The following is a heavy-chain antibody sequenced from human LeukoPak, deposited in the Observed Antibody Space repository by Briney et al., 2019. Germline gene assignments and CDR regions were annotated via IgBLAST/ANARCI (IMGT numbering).Heavy chain of an antibody. J-gene: IGHJ4*02. CDR3: ARAPYYYDSSGYYPFDY. CDR1: GYTFTSYG. D-gene: IGHD3-22*01. CDR2: ISAYNGNT. Sequence: ASVKVSCKASGYTFTSYGISWVRQAPGKGLEWMGWISAYNGNTNYAQKLQGRVTMTTDTSTSTAYMELRSLRSDDTAVYYCARAPYYYDSSGYYPFDYWGQGTLVTVSS. V-gene: IGHV1-18*01.